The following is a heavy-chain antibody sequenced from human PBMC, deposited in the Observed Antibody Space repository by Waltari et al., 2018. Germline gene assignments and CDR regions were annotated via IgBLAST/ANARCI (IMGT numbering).Heavy chain of an antibody. Sequence: QVQLQESGPGLVKPSETLSLTCAVSGYSISSGYYWGWIRQPPGKGLEWIGSIYHSGSTYYNPSLKSRVTISVDTSKNQFSLKLSSVTAADTAVYYCEGGGDAFDIWGQGTMVTVSS. CDR3: EGGGDAFDI. CDR2: IYHSGST. CDR1: GYSISSGYY. D-gene: IGHD2-21*02. J-gene: IGHJ3*02. V-gene: IGHV4-38-2*01.